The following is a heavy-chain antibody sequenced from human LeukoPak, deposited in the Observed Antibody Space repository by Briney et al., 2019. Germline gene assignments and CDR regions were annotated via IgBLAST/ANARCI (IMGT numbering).Heavy chain of an antibody. Sequence: GESLKISCKGSGYSFTTYWIGWVRQMPGKGLEWMGIIYPGDPDTRYSPSFQGQVTISADKSINTAYLQWSSLKASDTAMYYCARPSAAGATDAVIDYWGQGTLVTVSS. V-gene: IGHV5-51*01. J-gene: IGHJ4*02. CDR1: GYSFTTYW. CDR3: ARPSAAGATDAVIDY. D-gene: IGHD1-26*01. CDR2: IYPGDPDT.